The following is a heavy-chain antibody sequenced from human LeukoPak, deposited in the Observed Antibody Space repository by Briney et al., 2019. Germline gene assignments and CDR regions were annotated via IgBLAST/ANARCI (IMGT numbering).Heavy chain of an antibody. CDR1: GFTFSKYD. CDR3: AKDLAGTLGYCSSTSCLFDY. J-gene: IGHJ4*02. Sequence: GGSLRLSCAASGFTFSKYDMYWIRQAPGKGLEYVSAISGSGGSTYYADSVKGRFTISRDNSKNTLYLQMNSLRAEDTAVYYCAKDLAGTLGYCSSTSCLFDYWGQGTLVTVSS. V-gene: IGHV3-23*01. CDR2: ISGSGGST. D-gene: IGHD2-2*01.